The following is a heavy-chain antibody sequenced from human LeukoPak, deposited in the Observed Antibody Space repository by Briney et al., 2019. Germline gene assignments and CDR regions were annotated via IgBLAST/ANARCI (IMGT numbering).Heavy chain of an antibody. CDR3: ARDGIAVAGDYFDY. CDR2: IKQDGSEK. V-gene: IGHV3-7*01. Sequence: GGSLRLSCAASGFTFSSYWMSWVRQAPGKGLEWVANIKQDGSEKYYVDSVKGRFTISRDNAKNSLYLQMNSLRAEDPAVYYCARDGIAVAGDYFDYWGQGTLVTVSS. CDR1: GFTFSSYW. J-gene: IGHJ4*02. D-gene: IGHD6-19*01.